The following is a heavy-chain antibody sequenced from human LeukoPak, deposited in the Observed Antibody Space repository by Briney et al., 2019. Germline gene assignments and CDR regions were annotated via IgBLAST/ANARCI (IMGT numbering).Heavy chain of an antibody. V-gene: IGHV3-66*01. CDR2: IYCCGST. D-gene: IGHD3-3*02. CDR1: GFTVSSNY. J-gene: IGHJ6*03. CDR3: ARLLATWDYYYMDV. Sequence: PGGSLRLSCAASGFTVSSNYMSWVRQAPGKGLEWVSVIYCCGSTYYADSVKGRFTISRDNSKNTLYLQMNSLRAEDTAVYYCARLLATWDYYYMDVWGKGTTVTVSS.